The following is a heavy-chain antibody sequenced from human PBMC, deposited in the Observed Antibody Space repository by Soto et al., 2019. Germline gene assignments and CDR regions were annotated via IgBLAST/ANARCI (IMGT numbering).Heavy chain of an antibody. Sequence: PSETLSLTCTVSGGSISSGDYYWSWIRQPPGKGLEWIGHIYYSGTTYHNPSLKSRLTISVDTSKNQFSLKLSSVTAADTAVYYCARASYETSGYYYIDYWGQGTLVTVSS. V-gene: IGHV4-30-4*01. D-gene: IGHD3-22*01. CDR3: ARASYETSGYYYIDY. CDR1: GGSISSGDYY. J-gene: IGHJ4*02. CDR2: IYYSGTT.